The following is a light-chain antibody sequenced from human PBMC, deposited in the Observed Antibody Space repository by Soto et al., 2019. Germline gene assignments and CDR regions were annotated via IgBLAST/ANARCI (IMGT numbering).Light chain of an antibody. J-gene: IGKJ1*01. CDR1: QSISRY. CDR3: QQSYIAPWT. V-gene: IGKV1-39*01. Sequence: DIQMTQSPSSLSASVGDRVTITCRASQSISRYLNWYQQKPGTAPKLLIYAASTLQSGVPSRFSCIGSGTDFSLIVSSLQPEDFATYYCQQSYIAPWTFGQGTKVDI. CDR2: AAS.